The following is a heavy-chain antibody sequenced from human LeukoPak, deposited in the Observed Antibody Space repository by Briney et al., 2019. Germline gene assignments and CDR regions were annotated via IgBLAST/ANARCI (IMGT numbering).Heavy chain of an antibody. Sequence: PSETLSLTCTVSGGSIRSYYWSWIRQPPGKGLEWVGYIYFSGSTSYNPSLKSRVTISVDRSKNQFSLKLSSVAAADTAVYYCARSYDTNFDYWGQGTLVTVSS. J-gene: IGHJ4*02. CDR2: IYFSGST. V-gene: IGHV4-59*01. CDR1: GGSIRSYY. D-gene: IGHD3-3*01. CDR3: ARSYDTNFDY.